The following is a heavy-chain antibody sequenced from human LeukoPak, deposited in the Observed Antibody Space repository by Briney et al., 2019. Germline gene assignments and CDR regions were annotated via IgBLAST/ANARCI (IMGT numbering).Heavy chain of an antibody. CDR2: ISSSSSTI. V-gene: IGHV3-48*01. CDR3: ARDRDSSWYDAFDI. CDR1: GFTFSSYS. D-gene: IGHD6-13*01. J-gene: IGHJ3*02. Sequence: GGSLRLSCAASGFTFSSYSMNWVRQAPGKGLEWVSYISSSSSTIYYADSVKGRFTISRDNAKNSLYLQMNSLRAEDTAVYYCARDRDSSWYDAFDIWGQGTMVTVSS.